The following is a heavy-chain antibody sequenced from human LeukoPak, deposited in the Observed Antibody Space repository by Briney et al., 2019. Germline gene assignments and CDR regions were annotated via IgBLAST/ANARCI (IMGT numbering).Heavy chain of an antibody. CDR3: ARDTRITMVRGATWFDP. V-gene: IGHV1-18*01. CDR1: GYTFTSHG. D-gene: IGHD3-10*01. J-gene: IGHJ5*02. Sequence: ASVKVSCKASGYTFTSHGISWVRQAPGQGLEWMGWISAYNGNTNYAQKLQGRVTMTTDTSTSTAYMELRSLRSDDTAVYYCARDTRITMVRGATWFDPWGQRTLVTVSS. CDR2: ISAYNGNT.